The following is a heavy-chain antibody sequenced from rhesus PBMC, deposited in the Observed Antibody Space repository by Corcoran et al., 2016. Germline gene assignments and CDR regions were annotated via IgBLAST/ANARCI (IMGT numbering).Heavy chain of an antibody. J-gene: IGHJ4*01. D-gene: IGHD4-4*01. CDR2: IYGRSGST. V-gene: IGHV4-160*01. Sequence: QVQLQETGPGLVKPSETLSLTCAVSGGSIRSNYWRWIRQPPGKGLEWIGYIYGRSGSTYYNPSLKSRVTISTDTSKNQFSLELSSVPAADTAVYYCARASMVATTFDYWGQGVLVTVSS. CDR1: GGSIRSNY. CDR3: ARASMVATTFDY.